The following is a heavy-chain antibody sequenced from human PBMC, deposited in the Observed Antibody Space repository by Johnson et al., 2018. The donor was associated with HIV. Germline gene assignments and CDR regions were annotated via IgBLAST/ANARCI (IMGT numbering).Heavy chain of an antibody. CDR1: TFTFSGYG. D-gene: IGHD3-10*01. Sequence: QVQLVESGGGVVQPGGSLRLSCAASTFTFSGYGMHWVRQAPGKGLEWVALISYDGSDKYYADSVKGRFTISRDNSKSTLYLQMNSLRAGDTAGDYCAKGRGPPRVFDIWGQGTMVTVSS. J-gene: IGHJ3*02. CDR2: ISYDGSDK. V-gene: IGHV3-30*18. CDR3: AKGRGPPRVFDI.